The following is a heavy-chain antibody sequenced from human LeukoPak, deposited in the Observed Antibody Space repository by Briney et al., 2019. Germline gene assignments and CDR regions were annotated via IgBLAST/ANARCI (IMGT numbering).Heavy chain of an antibody. J-gene: IGHJ4*02. V-gene: IGHV3-15*01. Sequence: GGSLRLSCAASGFTFSNAWMSWVRQAPGKGLEWIGRIRSKTDGGTTDYAAPVKDRFTVSRDDSKNTLFLQINSLKTEDTAVYYCTTYVAVAGTRHFDSWGQGALVTVSS. CDR1: GFTFSNAW. CDR2: IRSKTDGGTT. D-gene: IGHD6-19*01. CDR3: TTYVAVAGTRHFDS.